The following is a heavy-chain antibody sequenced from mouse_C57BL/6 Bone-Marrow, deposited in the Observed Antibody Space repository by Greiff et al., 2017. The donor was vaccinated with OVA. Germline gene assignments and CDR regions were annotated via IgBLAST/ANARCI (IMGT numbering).Heavy chain of an antibody. V-gene: IGHV5-6*01. CDR3: ARRISNWYSDV. D-gene: IGHD6-2*01. Sequence: EVHLVESGGDLVKPGGSLKLSCAASGFTFSSYGMSWVRQTPDQRLEWVATISSGGSYTYYPDSVKGRFTLSRDNAKNTLYLQMSSLKSEDTAMYYGARRISNWYSDVWGTGTTVTVSS. CDR2: ISSGGSYT. CDR1: GFTFSSYG. J-gene: IGHJ1*03.